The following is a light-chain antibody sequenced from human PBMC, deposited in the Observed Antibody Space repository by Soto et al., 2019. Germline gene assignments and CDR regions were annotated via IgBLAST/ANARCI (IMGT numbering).Light chain of an antibody. J-gene: IGKJ1*01. CDR2: KAS. Sequence: DIQITQSPSTLSASVGDRVTITCRASQSISSWLAWYQQKPGKAPKILIYKASSLDSGVPSRFSGSGSGTEFTLTISSLQPDDFATYYCQQYNSCSWTFGQGTKVDIK. CDR1: QSISSW. CDR3: QQYNSCSWT. V-gene: IGKV1-5*03.